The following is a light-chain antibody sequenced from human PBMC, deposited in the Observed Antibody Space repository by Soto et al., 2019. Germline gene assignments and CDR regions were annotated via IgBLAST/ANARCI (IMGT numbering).Light chain of an antibody. CDR2: GAS. CDR1: QSVSSSY. Sequence: EIVLTQYPGTLPLSPGERATLSCRASQSVSSSYLAWYQQKPGQAPRLLIYGASSRATVIPDRFSGSGSGTDFTLTISRLEPEDFAVYYCQQYGSSLYTFGQGTKLDIK. CDR3: QQYGSSLYT. V-gene: IGKV3-20*01. J-gene: IGKJ2*01.